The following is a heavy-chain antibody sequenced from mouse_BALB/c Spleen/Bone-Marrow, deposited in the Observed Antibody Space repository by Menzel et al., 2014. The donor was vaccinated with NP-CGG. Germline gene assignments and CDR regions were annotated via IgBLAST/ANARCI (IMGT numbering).Heavy chain of an antibody. CDR1: GYTFTSYW. D-gene: IGHD2-14*01. J-gene: IGHJ2*01. CDR3: AYYRYDVNY. Sequence: DLVKPGDSVKLSXKASGYTFTSYWINWIKQRPGQGLEWIGRIAPGSGSTYYNEMFKGKAILTVDTSSSTAYIQLSSLSSXDXXVYXCAYYRYDVNYWGQGTXXTVSS. V-gene: IGHV1S41*01. CDR2: IAPGSGST.